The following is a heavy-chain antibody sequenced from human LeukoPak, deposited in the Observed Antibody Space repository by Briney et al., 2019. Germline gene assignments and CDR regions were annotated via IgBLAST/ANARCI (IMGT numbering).Heavy chain of an antibody. V-gene: IGHV4-30-2*01. Sequence: SETLSLTCAVSGGSISSGGYSWSWIRRPPGKGLEWIGYIYHSGSTYYNPSLKSRVTISVDRSKNQFSLKLGSVTAADTAVYYCARGRYSSSYPYFDYWGQGTLVTVSS. CDR2: IYHSGST. J-gene: IGHJ4*02. CDR3: ARGRYSSSYPYFDY. CDR1: GGSISSGGYS. D-gene: IGHD6-13*01.